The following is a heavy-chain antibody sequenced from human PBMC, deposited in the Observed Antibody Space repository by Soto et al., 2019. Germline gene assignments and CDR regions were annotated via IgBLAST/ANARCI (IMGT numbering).Heavy chain of an antibody. CDR3: ARGIRFIYYYYYMDV. V-gene: IGHV3-48*01. CDR1: GFTFSSYS. J-gene: IGHJ6*03. Sequence: GGSLRLSCAASGFTFSSYSMNWVRQAPGKGLGWVSYISSSSSTIYYADSVKGRFTISRDNAKNSLYLQMNSLRAEDTAVYYCARGIRFIYYYYYMDVWGKGTTVTV. D-gene: IGHD3-3*01. CDR2: ISSSSSTI.